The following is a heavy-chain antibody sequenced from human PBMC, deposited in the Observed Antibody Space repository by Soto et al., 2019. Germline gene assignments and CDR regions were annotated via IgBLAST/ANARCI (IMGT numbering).Heavy chain of an antibody. V-gene: IGHV4-39*01. D-gene: IGHD3-9*01. CDR2: VYYSGKT. CDR1: GGSITSGVYY. CDR3: ARQNFYDVLTGYSKNWFDS. Sequence: SETLSLTCTVSGGSITSGVYYWGWIRQPPGKGLEWIGSVYYSGKTDYNPSLESPVTISIDTSKRQFSLRLSAVTAADTAVYYCARQNFYDVLTGYSKNWFDSWGQGTQVTVSS. J-gene: IGHJ5*01.